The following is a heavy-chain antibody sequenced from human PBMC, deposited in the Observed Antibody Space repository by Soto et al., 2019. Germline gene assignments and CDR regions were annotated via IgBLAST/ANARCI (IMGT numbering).Heavy chain of an antibody. Sequence: EVQLVESGGGLVQPGGSLRLSCEASGFTFSTFWMHWVRQAPGKGLVWVSRINSDGSSTNYADSGKGRVTISRDNAKNTLYLHLNSLRPEDTAVYYCARDFEYWGQGTLVTVSS. V-gene: IGHV3-74*01. CDR1: GFTFSTFW. CDR3: ARDFEY. J-gene: IGHJ4*02. CDR2: INSDGSST.